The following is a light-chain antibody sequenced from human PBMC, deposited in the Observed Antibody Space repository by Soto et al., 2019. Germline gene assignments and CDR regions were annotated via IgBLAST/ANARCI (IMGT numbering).Light chain of an antibody. J-gene: IGLJ1*01. CDR1: SSDVGGYNY. Sequence: QSAMTQPASVSGSTGQSITISCTGTSSDVGGYNYVSWYQQHPGKAPKLMIYEVSTRPSGVSNPFSGSKSGNTASLTISGLQAEDEADYYCSSYTSSSPLDVFGTGTKLTVL. V-gene: IGLV2-14*01. CDR3: SSYTSSSPLDV. CDR2: EVS.